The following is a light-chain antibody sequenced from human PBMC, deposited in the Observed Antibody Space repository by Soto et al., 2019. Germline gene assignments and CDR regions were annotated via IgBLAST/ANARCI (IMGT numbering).Light chain of an antibody. V-gene: IGKV1-39*01. J-gene: IGKJ1*01. CDR2: TAS. Sequence: IQLTQSPSSLSASVGDRVTITCRASQSIIIYLNWYQQKPGKAAKLLSYTASSLQGGVPSRFSGSGSGTDFTLTISSLQPEDFATYYCQQSYSHPTFGQGTKVEIK. CDR1: QSIIIY. CDR3: QQSYSHPT.